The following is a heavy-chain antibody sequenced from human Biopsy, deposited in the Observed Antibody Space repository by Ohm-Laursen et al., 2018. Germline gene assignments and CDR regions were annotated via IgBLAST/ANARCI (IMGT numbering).Heavy chain of an antibody. CDR2: IYTGGTT. Sequence: SLRLSCAASGVTLSGYSMNWVRQAPGEGLEWVSVIYTGGTTHYADSVRGRFTISRDNSKNTLYLQMNSLRAEDTAVYYCARHHCTNGVCLGVYFDYWGQGTLVTVAS. CDR1: GVTLSGYS. V-gene: IGHV3-66*04. CDR3: ARHHCTNGVCLGVYFDY. J-gene: IGHJ4*02. D-gene: IGHD2-8*01.